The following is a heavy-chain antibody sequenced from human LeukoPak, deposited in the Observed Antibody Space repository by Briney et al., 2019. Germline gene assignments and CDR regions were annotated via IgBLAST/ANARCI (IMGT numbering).Heavy chain of an antibody. CDR2: ITSRSAFT. D-gene: IGHD3/OR15-3a*01. V-gene: IGHV3-48*01. Sequence: GGSLRLSCVTSGLSFSDYSLNWVRQRPGKGLEWISYITSRSAFTYYADSVKGRFTISRDDGKKSVYLHLSGLRVDDTAVYYCARDLTSAYWTPGGYYYYMDVWGKGTAVTVSS. CDR3: ARDLTSAYWTPGGYYYYMDV. CDR1: GLSFSDYS. J-gene: IGHJ6*03.